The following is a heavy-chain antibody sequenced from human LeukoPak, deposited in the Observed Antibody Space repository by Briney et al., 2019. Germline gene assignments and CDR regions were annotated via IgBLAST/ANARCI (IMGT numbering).Heavy chain of an antibody. CDR2: IWNAGTNT. V-gene: IGHV3-33*01. J-gene: IGHJ4*02. CDR3: SGDTPPGGDYYFHY. D-gene: IGHD3-16*01. Sequence: GGSLRLSCAASGFSFSTYGMHWVRQAPGKGLEWVALIWNAGTNTYYADSVKGRFTISRDNSKNTLYLQMNSLRAEDTAVYYCSGDTPPGGDYYFHYWGQGTLVSVSS. CDR1: GFSFSTYG.